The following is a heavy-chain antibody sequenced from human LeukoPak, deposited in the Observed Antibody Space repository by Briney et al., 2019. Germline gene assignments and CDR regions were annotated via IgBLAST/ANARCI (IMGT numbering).Heavy chain of an antibody. Sequence: PSETLSLTCTVSGGSISSGDYYWSWIRQPPGKGLEWIGYIYYSGSTNYNPSLKSRVTISVNTSKNQFSLKLSSVTAADTAVYYCARSVTIFGVVLYYYYGMDVWGQGTTVTVSS. V-gene: IGHV4-61*08. CDR3: ARSVTIFGVVLYYYYGMDV. D-gene: IGHD3-3*01. CDR2: IYYSGST. J-gene: IGHJ6*02. CDR1: GGSISSGDYY.